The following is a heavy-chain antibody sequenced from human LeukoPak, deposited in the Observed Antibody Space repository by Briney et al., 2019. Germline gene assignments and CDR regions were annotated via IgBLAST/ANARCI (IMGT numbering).Heavy chain of an antibody. J-gene: IGHJ4*02. V-gene: IGHV3-30*02. CDR3: ARVNTGYSSGWYDY. D-gene: IGHD6-19*01. CDR1: GFTFSSYG. CDR2: IRYDGSNK. Sequence: PGGSLRLSCAASGFTFSSYGMHWVRQAPGKGLEWVAFIRYDGSNKYYADSVKGRFTISRGNSKNTLYLQMNSLRAEDTAVYYCARVNTGYSSGWYDYWGQGTLVTVSS.